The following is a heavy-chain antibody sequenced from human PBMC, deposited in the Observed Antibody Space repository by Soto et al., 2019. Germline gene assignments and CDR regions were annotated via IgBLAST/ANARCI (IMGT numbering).Heavy chain of an antibody. CDR3: AKDWPGTSSVTSDF. CDR2: INSDGSST. Sequence: GGSLRLSCAASGFTFSSYWMHWVRQAPGKGLVWVSRINSDGSSTSYADSVKGRFTISRDNSRNTLYLQMNSLRVDDTAMYYCAKDWPGTSSVTSDFWGQGTLVTVSS. J-gene: IGHJ4*02. V-gene: IGHV3-74*01. CDR1: GFTFSSYW. D-gene: IGHD4-17*01.